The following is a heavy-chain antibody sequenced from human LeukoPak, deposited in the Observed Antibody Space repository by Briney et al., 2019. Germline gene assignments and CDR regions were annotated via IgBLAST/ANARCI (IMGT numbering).Heavy chain of an antibody. J-gene: IGHJ4*02. V-gene: IGHV3-66*01. D-gene: IGHD3-10*01. Sequence: GGSLRLSCAASGFTVSPYYMSWVRQAPGKGLEWVSLIYSGGDTFYTDSVKGRFTISRDNSKNTLDLQMNGLRAEDTAVYYCARGLLGSGSTFDYWGQGTLVTISS. CDR2: IYSGGDT. CDR1: GFTVSPYY. CDR3: ARGLLGSGSTFDY.